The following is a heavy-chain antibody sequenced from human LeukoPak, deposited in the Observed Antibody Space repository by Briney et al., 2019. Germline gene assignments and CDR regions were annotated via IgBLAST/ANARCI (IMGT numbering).Heavy chain of an antibody. V-gene: IGHV3-21*01. J-gene: IGHJ6*03. CDR2: ISSSSIYI. Sequence: GGSLRLSCAASGFTFSTYSMNWVRQTPGKGLEWVSSISSSSIYIFYADSVKGRFTISRDNAKNSLYLQMNSLRAEDTAVYYCARDPTPHYDFWSGYSGGGHMDVWGKGTTVTVSS. CDR3: ARDPTPHYDFWSGYSGGGHMDV. CDR1: GFTFSTYS. D-gene: IGHD3-3*01.